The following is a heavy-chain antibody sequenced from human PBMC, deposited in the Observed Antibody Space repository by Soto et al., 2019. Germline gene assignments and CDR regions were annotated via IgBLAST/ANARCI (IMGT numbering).Heavy chain of an antibody. J-gene: IGHJ4*02. CDR3: ATVSVGWYEFDY. Sequence: ASVKVSCRVSGYTLTELSMHSVRQAPGKGLEWMGGFDPEDGETIYAQKFQGRVTMTEDTSTDTAYMELSSLRSEDTAVYYCATVSVGWYEFDYWGQGTLVTVSS. CDR2: FDPEDGET. D-gene: IGHD6-19*01. V-gene: IGHV1-24*01. CDR1: GYTLTELS.